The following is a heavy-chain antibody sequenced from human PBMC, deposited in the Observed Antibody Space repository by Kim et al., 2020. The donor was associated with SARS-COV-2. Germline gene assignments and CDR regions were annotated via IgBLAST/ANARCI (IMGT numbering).Heavy chain of an antibody. D-gene: IGHD1-26*01. Sequence: GGSLRLSCAASGFTVNSNYYMSWVRQAPGKGLEWVSIIYSDGSASYADSVKGRFTISRDNSKNTLHLQMNSLRAEDTAIYYCARVRSGSYTYHFDYWGQGTLVTVSS. J-gene: IGHJ4*02. CDR3: ARVRSGSYTYHFDY. V-gene: IGHV3-53*01. CDR1: GFTVNSNYY. CDR2: IYSDGSA.